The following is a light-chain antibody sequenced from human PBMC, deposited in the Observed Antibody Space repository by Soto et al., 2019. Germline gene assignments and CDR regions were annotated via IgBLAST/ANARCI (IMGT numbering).Light chain of an antibody. CDR1: SSDVGSYNR. J-gene: IGLJ1*01. Sequence: QSALTQPPSVSGSPGQSVAISCTGTSSDVGSYNRVSWYQQSPGTAPKLMIYDVSNRPSGVPDRFSGSKSGNTASLTISGHQAEDEAEYSCSSYTSSSTYVFGTGTKVTVL. V-gene: IGLV2-18*02. CDR3: SSYTSSSTYV. CDR2: DVS.